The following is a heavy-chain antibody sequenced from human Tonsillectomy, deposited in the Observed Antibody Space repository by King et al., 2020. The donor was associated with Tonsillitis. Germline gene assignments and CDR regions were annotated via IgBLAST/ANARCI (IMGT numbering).Heavy chain of an antibody. CDR1: GYTFTSFY. D-gene: IGHD3-9*01. Sequence: QLVQSGAEVKKPGASVKVSCKASGYTFTSFYVHWVRQVPGQGLEWMGVINPSDGNTTHAQKFQGRVTMTRDTSTNTVYMELSSLRSEDTAVYYCARCPVRYFDWLGWFDPWGQGTLVTVSS. J-gene: IGHJ5*02. CDR2: INPSDGNT. V-gene: IGHV1-46*01. CDR3: ARCPVRYFDWLGWFDP.